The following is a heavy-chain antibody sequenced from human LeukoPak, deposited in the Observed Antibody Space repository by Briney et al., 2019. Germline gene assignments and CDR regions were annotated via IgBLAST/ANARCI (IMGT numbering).Heavy chain of an antibody. CDR3: ARVASGPDGY. D-gene: IGHD3-10*01. V-gene: IGHV1-18*01. Sequence: ASVKVSCMASGDTFTSYGISWVRQAPGQGREWMGWISAYNGNTNYAQKLQGRVTMTTDTSTSTAYMELRSLRSDDTAVYYWARVASGPDGYWGQGTLVTVSS. J-gene: IGHJ4*02. CDR2: ISAYNGNT. CDR1: GDTFTSYG.